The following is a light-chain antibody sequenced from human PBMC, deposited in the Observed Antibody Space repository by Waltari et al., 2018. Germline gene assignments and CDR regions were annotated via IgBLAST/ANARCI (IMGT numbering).Light chain of an antibody. CDR3: LQRSLWPWT. J-gene: IGKJ1*01. V-gene: IGKV3-11*01. Sequence: IVLTQSPATLSLSPGERATLSCRASQTVSTYLAWFQQKPGQAPRLLIYDASNRAPGIPARFSGSGSGTDFSLTISSLEPEDFAVYYCLQRSLWPWTFGQGTKVETK. CDR1: QTVSTY. CDR2: DAS.